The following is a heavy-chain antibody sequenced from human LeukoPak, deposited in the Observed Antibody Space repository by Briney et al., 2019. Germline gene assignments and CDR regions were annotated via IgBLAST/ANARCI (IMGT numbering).Heavy chain of an antibody. Sequence: GGSLRLSCAASGFTFSSYSMNWVRQAPGKGLEWVSSISSSSSYIYYADSVKGRFTISRDNAKNSLYLQMNSLRAEDTAVYHCARDPRGYSSGFSWGQGTLVTVSS. CDR3: ARDPRGYSSGFS. CDR2: ISSSSSYI. V-gene: IGHV3-21*01. CDR1: GFTFSSYS. J-gene: IGHJ4*02. D-gene: IGHD6-19*01.